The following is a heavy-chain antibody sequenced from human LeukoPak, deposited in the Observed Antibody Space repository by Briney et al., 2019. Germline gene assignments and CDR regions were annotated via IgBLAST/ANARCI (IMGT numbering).Heavy chain of an antibody. J-gene: IGHJ4*02. CDR3: ARKDPNSSSTDY. D-gene: IGHD6-13*01. Sequence: GGSLRLSCAASGFTFSSYAMHWVRQAPGKGLEWVAVISYDGSNKYYADSVKGRFTISRDNSKNTLYVQMNSLRAEDTAMYYCARKDPNSSSTDYWGQGTLVTVSS. V-gene: IGHV3-30-3*01. CDR1: GFTFSSYA. CDR2: ISYDGSNK.